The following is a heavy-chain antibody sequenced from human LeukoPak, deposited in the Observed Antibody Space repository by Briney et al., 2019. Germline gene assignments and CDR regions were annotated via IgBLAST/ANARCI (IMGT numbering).Heavy chain of an antibody. CDR3: ARPYSAWYDAFDI. V-gene: IGHV3-33*01. CDR2: IWYDGSHK. CDR1: GFTLNNYG. D-gene: IGHD2-15*01. Sequence: PGRSLRLSCAASGFTLNNYGMHWARQAPGKGLEWVALIWYDGSHKYYADSVKGRITISRDHSKNMVYLEMNSLRAEDTAVYYCARPYSAWYDAFDIWGQGTLVSVSS. J-gene: IGHJ3*02.